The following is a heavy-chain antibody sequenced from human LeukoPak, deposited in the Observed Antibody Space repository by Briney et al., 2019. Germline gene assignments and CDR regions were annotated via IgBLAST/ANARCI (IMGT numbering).Heavy chain of an antibody. CDR2: IKQDGSEK. CDR1: GFTFSTYW. V-gene: IGHV3-7*01. D-gene: IGHD3-3*01. J-gene: IGHJ6*03. Sequence: GSLRLSCAASGFTFSTYWMSWVRQAPGKGLEWVANIKQDGSEKYYVDSVKGRFTISRDNAKNSLYLQMNSLRAEDTAVYYCARVGPFGVVITYYYYMDVWGKGTTVTVSS. CDR3: ARVGPFGVVITYYYYMDV.